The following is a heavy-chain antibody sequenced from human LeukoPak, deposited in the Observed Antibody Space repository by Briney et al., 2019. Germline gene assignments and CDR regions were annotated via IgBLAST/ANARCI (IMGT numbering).Heavy chain of an antibody. CDR1: GYTFTSYH. CDR2: INPNSGGT. Sequence: GASVNVSCKASGYTFTSYHIHWVRQAPGQGLEWMGWINPNSGGTNYAQKFQGRVTMTRDTSISTAYMELSRLRSDDTAVYYCARGLSGSYLVYYYMDVWGKGTTVTVSS. D-gene: IGHD1-26*01. CDR3: ARGLSGSYLVYYYMDV. V-gene: IGHV1-2*02. J-gene: IGHJ6*03.